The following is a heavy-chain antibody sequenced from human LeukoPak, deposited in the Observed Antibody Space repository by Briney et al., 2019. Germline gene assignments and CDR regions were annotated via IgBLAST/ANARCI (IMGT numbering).Heavy chain of an antibody. J-gene: IGHJ4*02. CDR1: ALTFSDYS. CDR3: ARDRLTSGSYFFDY. CDR2: ISGRSSTI. Sequence: GGSLRLSCAASALTFSDYSMNWVRQAPGKGLEWISYISGRSSTIYYADSVRGRFTISRDNAKNSMYLQMNSLRAEDTAVYYCARDRLTSGSYFFDYWGQGTLVTVSS. D-gene: IGHD1-26*01. V-gene: IGHV3-48*01.